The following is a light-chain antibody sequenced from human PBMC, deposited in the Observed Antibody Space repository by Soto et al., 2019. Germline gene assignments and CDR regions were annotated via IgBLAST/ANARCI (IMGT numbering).Light chain of an antibody. Sequence: EILMTQSPGTLSLSPGERATLSCRASQTISSSYLAWYQQKLGQAPRLLIYGTSSRATGIPDRFSGSRSGTDFTLTISRLEPEDFAVYYCQQYSSSPGTFGQGTKVDIK. J-gene: IGKJ1*01. V-gene: IGKV3-20*01. CDR2: GTS. CDR3: QQYSSSPGT. CDR1: QTISSSY.